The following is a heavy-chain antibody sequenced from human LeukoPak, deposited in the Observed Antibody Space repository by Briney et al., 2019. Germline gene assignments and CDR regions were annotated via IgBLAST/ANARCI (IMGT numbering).Heavy chain of an antibody. CDR1: GFTFSSYA. CDR3: AKGYSSSWYNWFDP. V-gene: IGHV3-23*01. CDR2: ISGSGGST. D-gene: IGHD6-13*01. Sequence: KPGGSLRLSCAASGFTFSSYAMSWVRQAPGKGLEWVSAISGSGGSTYYADSVKGRFTISRDNSKNTLYLQMNSLRAEDTAVYYCAKGYSSSWYNWFDPWGQGTLVTVSS. J-gene: IGHJ5*02.